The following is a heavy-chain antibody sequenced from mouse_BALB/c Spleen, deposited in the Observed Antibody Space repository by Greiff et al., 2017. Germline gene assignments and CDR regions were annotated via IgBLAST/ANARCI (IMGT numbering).Heavy chain of an antibody. Sequence: EVQVVESGGGLVKPGGSLKLSCAASGFTFSDYYMYWVRQTPEKRLEWVATISDGGSYTYYPDSVKGRFTISRDNAKNNLYLQMSSLKSEDTAMYYCARDRYDVRDYAMDYWGQGTSVTVSS. CDR3: ARDRYDVRDYAMDY. CDR2: ISDGGSYT. V-gene: IGHV5-4*02. J-gene: IGHJ4*01. CDR1: GFTFSDYY. D-gene: IGHD2-14*01.